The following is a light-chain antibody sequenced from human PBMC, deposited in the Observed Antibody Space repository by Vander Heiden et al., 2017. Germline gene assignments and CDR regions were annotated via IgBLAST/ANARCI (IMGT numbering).Light chain of an antibody. Sequence: AIQLTQSPSSLSASVGDRVTITCRASQGISSALAWYQQKPGKAPKLLIYDASSMESGVPSRFSGSGSGTDFTLTISSLQPEDFATYYCQQFNSYPLFTFGPGTKVEIK. CDR3: QQFNSYPLFT. CDR1: QGISSA. CDR2: DAS. V-gene: IGKV1-13*02. J-gene: IGKJ3*01.